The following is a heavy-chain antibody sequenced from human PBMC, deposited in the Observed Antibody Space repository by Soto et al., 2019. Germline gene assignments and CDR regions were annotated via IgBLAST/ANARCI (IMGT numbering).Heavy chain of an antibody. CDR2: IYYAGST. Sequence: PSETLSLTCTVSGDSISSGSYYWSWIRQHPGKGLEWIGYIYYAGSTTYNPSLKSRITISLDTSQNEVSLKLSSVTAADTAVYYCARLGAYYQALDSWGRGTLVTVSS. V-gene: IGHV4-61*01. D-gene: IGHD3-22*01. J-gene: IGHJ4*02. CDR3: ARLGAYYQALDS. CDR1: GDSISSGSYY.